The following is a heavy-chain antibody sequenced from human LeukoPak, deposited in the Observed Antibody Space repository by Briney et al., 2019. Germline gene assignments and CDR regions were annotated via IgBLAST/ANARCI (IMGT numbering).Heavy chain of an antibody. CDR2: IPYDGSYK. J-gene: IGHJ6*02. CDR3: AKEVGYGMDV. CDR1: GFTFSTYG. D-gene: IGHD1-26*01. V-gene: IGHV3-30*18. Sequence: GRSLRLSCAASGFTFSTYGFHWVRQAPGKGLEWVAVIPYDGSYKYYADSVKGRFTISRDNSKNTLCLQMNTLRAEDTAVYYCAKEVGYGMDVWGQGTTVTVSS.